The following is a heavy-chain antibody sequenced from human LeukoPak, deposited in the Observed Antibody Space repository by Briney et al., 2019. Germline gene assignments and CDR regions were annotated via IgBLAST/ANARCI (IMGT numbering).Heavy chain of an antibody. CDR3: ARAAYCSGASCYFDY. Sequence: PSETLSLTCAVYGGSFSGYYWSWIRQPPGKGLEWIGEINHSGSTTYNPSLKSRVTMSVDTSKNQFSVRLTSVAAADTAVYYCARAAYCSGASCYFDYWGQGTLVTVSS. CDR2: INHSGST. D-gene: IGHD2-15*01. J-gene: IGHJ4*02. CDR1: GGSFSGYY. V-gene: IGHV4-34*01.